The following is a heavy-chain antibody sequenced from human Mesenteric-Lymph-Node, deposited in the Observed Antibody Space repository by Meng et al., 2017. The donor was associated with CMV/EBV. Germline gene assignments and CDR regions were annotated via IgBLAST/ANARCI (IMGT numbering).Heavy chain of an antibody. J-gene: IGHJ4*02. V-gene: IGHV3-30*02. Sequence: GESLKISCVASGFTFSTYGMHWVRQAPGKGLEWVAFIRYDGSNKYYTDSVKGRFTISRDNSKNTLYLQMNSLRAEDTAVYYCAKAATLPDYWGQGTLVTVSS. CDR3: AKAATLPDY. CDR1: GFTFSTYG. CDR2: IRYDGSNK.